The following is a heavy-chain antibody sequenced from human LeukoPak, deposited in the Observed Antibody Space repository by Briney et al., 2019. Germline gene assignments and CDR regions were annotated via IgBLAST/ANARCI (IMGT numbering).Heavy chain of an antibody. CDR3: AKGWLLDQDAFDI. CDR1: GGTFSSYA. D-gene: IGHD3-3*01. V-gene: IGHV1-69*05. CDR2: ITPIFGTA. J-gene: IGHJ3*02. Sequence: GASVKVSCKASGGTFSSYAISWVRQAPGQGLEWMGGITPIFGTANYAQKFQGRVTITTDESTSTAYMELSSLRSEDTAVYYCAKGWLLDQDAFDIWGQGTMVTVSS.